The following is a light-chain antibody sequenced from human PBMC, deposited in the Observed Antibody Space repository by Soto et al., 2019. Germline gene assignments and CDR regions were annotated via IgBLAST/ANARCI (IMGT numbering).Light chain of an antibody. CDR2: GAS. CDR1: QSVSSNY. CDR3: QQYGSSPPMYT. Sequence: EIVLTQSPGTLSLSPGERATLSCRASQSVSSNYLAWYQQKPGQAPRVLIYGASSRATGIPDRISGSGSGTDFTLTISRLEPEDFAVYYCQQYGSSPPMYTFGQGTKLEIK. J-gene: IGKJ2*01. V-gene: IGKV3-20*01.